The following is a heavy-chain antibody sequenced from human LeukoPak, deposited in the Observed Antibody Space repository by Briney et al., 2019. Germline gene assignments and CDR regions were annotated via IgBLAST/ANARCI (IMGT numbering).Heavy chain of an antibody. CDR3: ARGDIAGPYYYYMDV. D-gene: IGHD6-13*01. V-gene: IGHV4-61*05. J-gene: IGHJ6*03. Sequence: SETLSLTCTVSGGSISSSSYYWGWIRQPPGKGLEWIGYIYYSGSTNYNPSLKSRVTMSVDTSKNQFSLKLSSVTAADTAVYYCARGDIAGPYYYYMDVWGKGTTVTISS. CDR1: GGSISSSSYY. CDR2: IYYSGST.